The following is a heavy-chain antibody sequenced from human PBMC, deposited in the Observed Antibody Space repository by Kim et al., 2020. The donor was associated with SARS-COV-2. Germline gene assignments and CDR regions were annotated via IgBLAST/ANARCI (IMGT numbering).Heavy chain of an antibody. D-gene: IGHD3-10*01. CDR2: IWYDGSNK. CDR1: GFTFSSYG. Sequence: GGSLRLSCVASGFTFSSYGMHWVRQAPGKGLEWVAVIWYDGSNKYYADSVKGRFTISRDNSKNTLYLQMNSLRAEDTAVYYCARGADYYGSGSEYHYWGQGTLVTVSS. J-gene: IGHJ4*02. V-gene: IGHV3-33*01. CDR3: ARGADYYGSGSEYHY.